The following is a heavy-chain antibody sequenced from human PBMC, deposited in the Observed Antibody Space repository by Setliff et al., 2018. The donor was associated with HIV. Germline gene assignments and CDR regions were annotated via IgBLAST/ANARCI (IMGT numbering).Heavy chain of an antibody. CDR3: ARWNWARFDY. Sequence: GGSLRLSCSASGFTFSSYWMHWVRQVPGKGLVWVSRINSDGSRTAYADSVKGRFTMSRDNAKDTLYLQMNSLRAEDTAVYYCARWNWARFDYWGQGIPVTVS. CDR2: INSDGSRT. V-gene: IGHV3-74*01. D-gene: IGHD1-1*01. CDR1: GFTFSSYW. J-gene: IGHJ4*02.